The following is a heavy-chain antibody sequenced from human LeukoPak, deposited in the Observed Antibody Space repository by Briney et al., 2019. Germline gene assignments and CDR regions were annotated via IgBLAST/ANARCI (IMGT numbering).Heavy chain of an antibody. Sequence: SETLSLTCTVSGGSISSYYWSWIRQPPGKGLEWIGYIYYSGSTNYNPSLKSRVTVSVDASKNQFSLKLSSVTAADTAVYYCARGFGYCSGGSCYSSIDWFDPWGQGTLVTVSS. CDR3: ARGFGYCSGGSCYSSIDWFDP. CDR1: GGSISSYY. V-gene: IGHV4-59*12. D-gene: IGHD2-15*01. J-gene: IGHJ5*02. CDR2: IYYSGST.